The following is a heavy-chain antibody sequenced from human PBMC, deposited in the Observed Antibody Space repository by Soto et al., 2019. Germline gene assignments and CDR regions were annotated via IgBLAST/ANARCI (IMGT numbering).Heavy chain of an antibody. J-gene: IGHJ4*02. CDR2: ISGTGDSI. V-gene: IGHV3-23*01. Sequence: GGSLRLSCAASGFTFSSYVMSWVRQAPGKGLEWVSAISGTGDSIKYADSVKGRFNISRDNSKSTVYLQMNSLRAEDTAVYYCARKGPATNPFDYWGQGTLVTVSS. CDR1: GFTFSSYV. CDR3: ARKGPATNPFDY.